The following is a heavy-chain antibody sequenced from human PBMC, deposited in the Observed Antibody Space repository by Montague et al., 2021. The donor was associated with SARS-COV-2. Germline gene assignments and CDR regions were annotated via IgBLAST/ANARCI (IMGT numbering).Heavy chain of an antibody. Sequence: SLRLSCAASGFTFSSYGMHWVRQAPGKGLEWVAVIPYDGSNKYYADSVKGRFTISRDNSKNTLYLQMNSLRAEDTAVYYCAKDLHIVVVTALDYWGQGTLVTVSS. CDR3: AKDLHIVVVTALDY. CDR2: IPYDGSNK. J-gene: IGHJ4*02. CDR1: GFTFSSYG. D-gene: IGHD2-21*02. V-gene: IGHV3-30*18.